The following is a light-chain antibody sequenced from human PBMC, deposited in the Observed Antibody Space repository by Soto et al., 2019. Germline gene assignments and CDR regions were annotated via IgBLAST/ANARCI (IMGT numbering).Light chain of an antibody. CDR2: SNN. CDR1: TSNIGSNY. V-gene: IGLV1-47*02. J-gene: IGLJ3*02. Sequence: QSVLTQPPSASGTPGQRVTISSSGSTSNIGSNYEYWYQQLPGTAPKLLIYSNNQRPSGVPDRIAGSKSVTSASLAISGLRSEDEADYFSAAWDDSLSGRGVFGGGTKLTVL. CDR3: AAWDDSLSGRGV.